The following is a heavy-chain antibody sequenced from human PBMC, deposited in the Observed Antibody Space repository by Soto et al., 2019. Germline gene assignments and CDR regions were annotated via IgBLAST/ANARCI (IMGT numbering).Heavy chain of an antibody. Sequence: PXGCLRLSCPGSRFTFSSYGIHWVRQAPGKGPEWVALISYDGGNEKYTESVKDRFTISRDDSHNVAYLQMSSLRTEDTAMYYCAKDRYSGTYPTDFDDWGQGSLVTVSS. CDR2: ISYDGGNE. V-gene: IGHV3-30*18. D-gene: IGHD1-26*01. CDR1: RFTFSSYG. J-gene: IGHJ4*02. CDR3: AKDRYSGTYPTDFDD.